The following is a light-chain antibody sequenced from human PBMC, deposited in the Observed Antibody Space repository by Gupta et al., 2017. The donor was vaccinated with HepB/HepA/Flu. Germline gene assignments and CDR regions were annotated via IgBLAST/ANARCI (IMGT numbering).Light chain of an antibody. CDR3: QQYDTYPWT. CDR2: KIS. CDR1: QSISRW. V-gene: IGKV1-5*03. J-gene: IGKJ1*01. Sequence: DIQMTQSPSTLAASVGDSVSITCRASQSISRWVAWYQQKPGRAPKLLIHKISNLQSGVPSRFSGSESGTDFTLTISSLQSDDFATYYCQQYDTYPWTFGQGTKVEMK.